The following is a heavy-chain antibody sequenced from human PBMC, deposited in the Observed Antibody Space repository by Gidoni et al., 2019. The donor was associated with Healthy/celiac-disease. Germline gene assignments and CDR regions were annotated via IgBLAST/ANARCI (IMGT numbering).Heavy chain of an antibody. V-gene: IGHV3-30-3*01. D-gene: IGHD2-2*01. J-gene: IGHJ3*01. Sequence: QVQLVGSGGGVVQPGRSLRLSCAASGFTFSSYAMHWVRQATGKGLEWVAVISYDGSNKYYADSVKGRFTISRDNSKNTLYLQMNSLRAEDTAVYYCARDPCSSTSCYVGLWGQGTMVTVSS. CDR1: GFTFSSYA. CDR3: ARDPCSSTSCYVGL. CDR2: ISYDGSNK.